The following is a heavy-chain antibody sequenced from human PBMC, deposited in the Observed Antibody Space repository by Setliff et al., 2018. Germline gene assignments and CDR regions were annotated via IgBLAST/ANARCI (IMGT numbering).Heavy chain of an antibody. Sequence: ASVKVSCKASGGTFSNIGISWVRQAPGQGLEWMGWNSVYAREFQGRVTMTTDTSTSTAYMELRGLSSDDTAVYYCARAPSSIGVGGSLLHWGQGTLVTVSS. V-gene: IGHV1-18*01. CDR2: NSVY. D-gene: IGHD6-19*01. CDR3: ARAPSSIGVGGSLLH. J-gene: IGHJ4*02. CDR1: GGTFSNIG.